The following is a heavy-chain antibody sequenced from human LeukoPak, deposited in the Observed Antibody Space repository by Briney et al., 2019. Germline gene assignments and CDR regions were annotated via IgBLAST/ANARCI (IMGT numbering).Heavy chain of an antibody. CDR3: ARGSLGVFDY. V-gene: IGHV4-34*01. Sequence: SETLSLTCAVYGGSFSGYYWSWIRQPPGKGLEWIGEINHSGSTNYNPSLKSRVTISVDTSKNQFSLKLSPVTAADTAVYYCARGSLGVFDYWGQGTLVTVSS. CDR1: GGSFSGYY. CDR2: INHSGST. J-gene: IGHJ4*02. D-gene: IGHD3-16*01.